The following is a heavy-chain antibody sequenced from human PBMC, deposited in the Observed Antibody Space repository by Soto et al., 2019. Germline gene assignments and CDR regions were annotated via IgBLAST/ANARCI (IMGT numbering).Heavy chain of an antibody. D-gene: IGHD5-18*01. J-gene: IGHJ2*01. CDR2: ISDISSYT. V-gene: IGHV3-21*01. CDR1: GFSFRSYR. CDR3: ARRGDTAMFPYWYFDL. Sequence: GGSLRLSCAASGFSFRSYRMNWVRQAPGKGLEWVSSISDISSYTYYADSMKGRFTISRDNAENALYLDMNSLRAEDTAVYYCARRGDTAMFPYWYFDLWGRGTLVTVSS.